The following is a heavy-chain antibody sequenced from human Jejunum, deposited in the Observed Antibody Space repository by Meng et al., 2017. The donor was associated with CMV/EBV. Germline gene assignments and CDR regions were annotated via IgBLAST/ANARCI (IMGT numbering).Heavy chain of an antibody. CDR2: IYWNDDK. D-gene: IGHD3-3*01. J-gene: IGHJ4*02. CDR3: TRHDFWSRYHDS. V-gene: IGHV2-5*01. Sequence: CTFSGFSLTTSGAGVGWIRQPPGKALEWLAVIYWNDDKRYSPSLKSRLTITEDTSKNQVVLTMTNMDPVDTATYYCTRHDFWSRYHDSWGQGTLVTVSS. CDR1: GFSLTTSGAG.